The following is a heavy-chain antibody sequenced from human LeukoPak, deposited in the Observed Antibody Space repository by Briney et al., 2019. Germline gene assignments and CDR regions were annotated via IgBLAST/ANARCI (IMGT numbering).Heavy chain of an antibody. J-gene: IGHJ4*02. D-gene: IGHD3-10*01. Sequence: GASVKVSCKTSGYRFTGYYLHWVRQAPGQGLEWMGWMNPKSGATDYAQKLQGRVTMTTDTSTSTAYMELRSLRSDDTAVYYCARDTQYGSGSYRSDYWGQGTLVTVSS. CDR3: ARDTQYGSGSYRSDY. V-gene: IGHV1-2*02. CDR1: GYRFTGYY. CDR2: MNPKSGAT.